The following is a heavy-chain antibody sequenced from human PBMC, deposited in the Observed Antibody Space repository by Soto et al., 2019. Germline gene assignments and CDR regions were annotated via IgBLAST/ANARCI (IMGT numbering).Heavy chain of an antibody. J-gene: IGHJ5*02. CDR2: ISGTGRTI. V-gene: IGHV3-11*01. CDR3: ARAPSAHDSFDL. CDR1: GFSFGDYC. D-gene: IGHD5-12*01. Sequence: HVQLVESGGGLVKPGGSLRLSCAASGFSFGDYCMSWIRQATGRGLEWISYISGTGRTIDYANSVKGRFTISRDNADKSLYLQMNSLGAEDTAIYYCARAPSAHDSFDLWGQGTLVTVSS.